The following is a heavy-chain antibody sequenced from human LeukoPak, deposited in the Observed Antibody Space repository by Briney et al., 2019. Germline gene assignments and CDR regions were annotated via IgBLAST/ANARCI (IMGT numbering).Heavy chain of an antibody. Sequence: PSETLSLTCTVSGGSISSGDYYWSWIRQPPGKGPEWIGYIYYSGSTYYNPSLKSRVTISVDTSKNQFSLKLSSVTAADTAVYYCARDRRTIRGSFDYWGQGTLVTVSS. CDR3: ARDRRTIRGSFDY. D-gene: IGHD3-10*01. V-gene: IGHV4-30-4*08. CDR2: IYYSGST. CDR1: GGSISSGDYY. J-gene: IGHJ4*02.